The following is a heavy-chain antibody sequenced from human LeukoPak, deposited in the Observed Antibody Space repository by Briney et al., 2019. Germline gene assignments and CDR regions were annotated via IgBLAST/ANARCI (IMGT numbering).Heavy chain of an antibody. J-gene: IGHJ6*03. CDR2: IHKNAIT. Sequence: GGSLRLSCAASGFTFSSYSMNWVRQAPGKGLEWVSVIHKNAITYYADTVKGRFTISRDNAKNTLYLQMNSLRAEDTAVYYCARGQAQQWLVSPWNYYYMDVWGKGTTVTISS. CDR1: GFTFSSYS. D-gene: IGHD6-19*01. V-gene: IGHV3-66*01. CDR3: ARGQAQQWLVSPWNYYYMDV.